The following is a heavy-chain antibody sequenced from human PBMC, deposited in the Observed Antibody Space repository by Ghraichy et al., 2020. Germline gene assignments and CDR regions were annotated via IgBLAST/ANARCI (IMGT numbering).Heavy chain of an antibody. CDR3: ARDFYGARQY. J-gene: IGHJ4*02. D-gene: IGHD6-6*01. V-gene: IGHV3-66*01. Sequence: GGSLRLSCAASGFTVSNNYMSWVRQAPGKGLEWVSIIYSSGNTYYADSVKGRFTISRDNSKNTLYLQMNSLRAEDTALYYCARDFYGARQYWGQGTLVTVSS. CDR2: IYSSGNT. CDR1: GFTVSNNY.